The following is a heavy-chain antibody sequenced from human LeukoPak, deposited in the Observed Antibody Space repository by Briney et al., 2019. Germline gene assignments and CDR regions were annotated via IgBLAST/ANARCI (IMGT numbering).Heavy chain of an antibody. CDR1: GYSFTSYW. CDR2: IYPGDSDT. D-gene: IGHD3-9*01. J-gene: IGHJ4*02. Sequence: GESLKISCKGSGYSFTSYWIGWVRQMPGKGLEWMGLIYPGDSDTRYSPSFQGQVTISADKSISTAYLQWSSLKASDTAMYYCARLDILTGYYNGYNDYWGQGTLVTVSS. CDR3: ARLDILTGYYNGYNDY. V-gene: IGHV5-51*01.